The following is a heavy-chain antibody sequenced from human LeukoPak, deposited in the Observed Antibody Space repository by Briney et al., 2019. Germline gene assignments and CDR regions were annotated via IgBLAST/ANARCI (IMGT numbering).Heavy chain of an antibody. D-gene: IGHD2-2*01. Sequence: GGSLRLSCAASGFPFSSHWLSWFRQSPGKGLEWVAHINQDGSEKYYVDSVKGRFTISRDNARNSQYLQMNSLRAEDTAVYYCATYSSSNGREFQYWGQGTLVTVSS. CDR1: GFPFSSHW. J-gene: IGHJ1*01. CDR2: INQDGSEK. CDR3: ATYSSSNGREFQY. V-gene: IGHV3-7*01.